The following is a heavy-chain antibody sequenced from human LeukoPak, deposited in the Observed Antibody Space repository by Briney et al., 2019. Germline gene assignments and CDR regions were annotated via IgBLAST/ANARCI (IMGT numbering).Heavy chain of an antibody. Sequence: GESLKISCRGPGYTFSNYWIGWVHQMPGKGLEWMAIIYPGDSDRRYSPSFQGQVTISADRSIRTAYLQWSSLKASDTAIYYCARLTWDQYFFDFWGQGTQVTVSS. CDR2: IYPGDSDR. CDR3: ARLTWDQYFFDF. V-gene: IGHV5-51*07. J-gene: IGHJ4*01. D-gene: IGHD1-26*01. CDR1: GYTFSNYW.